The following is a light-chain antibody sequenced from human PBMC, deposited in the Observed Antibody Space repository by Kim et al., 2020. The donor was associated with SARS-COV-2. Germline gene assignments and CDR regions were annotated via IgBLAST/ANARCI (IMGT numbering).Light chain of an antibody. Sequence: GSPDQTASITCSGDKLGDKYACWYQQKPGQSPVLVIYQDSKRPSGIPERFSGSNSGNTATLTISGTQAMDEADYYCQAWDSSTYVFGTGTKVTVL. J-gene: IGLJ1*01. V-gene: IGLV3-1*01. CDR1: KLGDKY. CDR2: QDS. CDR3: QAWDSSTYV.